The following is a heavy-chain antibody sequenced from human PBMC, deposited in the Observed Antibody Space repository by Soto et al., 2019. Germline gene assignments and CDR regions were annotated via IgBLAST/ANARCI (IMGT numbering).Heavy chain of an antibody. D-gene: IGHD3-3*01. CDR1: GYTFTSYG. V-gene: IGHV1-18*01. CDR3: ARDGQITIFGVVMGNSDY. J-gene: IGHJ4*02. Sequence: ASVKVSCKASGYTFTSYGISWVRQAPGQGLEWMGWISAYNGNTNYAQKLQGRVTMTTDTSTSTAYMELRSLRSDDTAVYYCARDGQITIFGVVMGNSDYWGQGTLVTVSS. CDR2: ISAYNGNT.